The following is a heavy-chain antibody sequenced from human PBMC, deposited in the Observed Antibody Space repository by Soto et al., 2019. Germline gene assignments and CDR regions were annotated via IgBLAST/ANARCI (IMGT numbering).Heavy chain of an antibody. CDR3: SRAGAYGSFYFFDY. Sequence: ASVKVSCKASGYSFSNFGFTWVRQAPGQGLEWMGWISAYKGNTDLAQKFQGRVTMTTDTSTSTAYMELWYMTSDDTAVYYCSRAGAYGSFYFFDYWGQGTLVTVSS. J-gene: IGHJ4*02. CDR2: ISAYKGNT. V-gene: IGHV1-18*01. CDR1: GYSFSNFG. D-gene: IGHD3-10*01.